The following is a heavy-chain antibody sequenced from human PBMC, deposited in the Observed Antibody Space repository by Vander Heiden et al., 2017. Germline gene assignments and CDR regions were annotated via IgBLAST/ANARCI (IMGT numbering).Heavy chain of an antibody. J-gene: IGHJ5*02. Sequence: QLHLQESGPGLAKPSESLSLTCPVPAASSSSYDWSWIRQPPGKGLEWIGYIYYSGSTNDNPTLKSRVAISVDTSKNQFSLKLSSVAAADTAVYYCARVDFWSGRGWFDPWGQGTRVTVSS. CDR2: IYYSGST. CDR3: ARVDFWSGRGWFDP. V-gene: IGHV4-59*01. CDR1: AASSSSYD. D-gene: IGHD3-3*01.